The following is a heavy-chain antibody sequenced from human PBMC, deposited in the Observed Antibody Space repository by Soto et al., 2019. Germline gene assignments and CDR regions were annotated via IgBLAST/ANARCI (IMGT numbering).Heavy chain of an antibody. CDR1: GFSLSNARMG. CDR3: ARFNWGSNFDY. J-gene: IGHJ4*02. V-gene: IGHV2-26*01. D-gene: IGHD7-27*01. CDR2: IFSNDEK. Sequence: QVTLKESGPVLVNPTETLTLTCTVSGFSLSNARMGVSWIRQPPGKALEWLAHIFSNDEKSYSTSLKNRLTISKDTSKSQVVLTMTNMDPVDTATYYCARFNWGSNFDYWGQGTLVTVSA.